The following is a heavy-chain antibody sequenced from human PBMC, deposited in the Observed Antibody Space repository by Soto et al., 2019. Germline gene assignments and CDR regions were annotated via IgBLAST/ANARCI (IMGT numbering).Heavy chain of an antibody. V-gene: IGHV3-30*18. J-gene: IGHJ4*02. CDR3: AKMGSGWYNLDY. CDR2: ISYDGSKT. D-gene: IGHD6-19*01. CDR1: GFTFSNYT. Sequence: PGWSLRLSCAASGFTFSNYTMHWVRQAPGKGLEWVALISYDGSKTYYADSVKGRFTISRDNSKNTLYLQMNSLRAEDTAMYYCAKMGSGWYNLDYWGQGTLVTVSS.